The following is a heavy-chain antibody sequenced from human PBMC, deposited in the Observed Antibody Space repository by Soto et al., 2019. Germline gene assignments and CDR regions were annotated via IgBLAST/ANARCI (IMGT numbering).Heavy chain of an antibody. V-gene: IGHV1-69*01. CDR2: IIPSFGTA. CDR1: GGTFSSYA. CDR3: AIPKEAAAGDTLDY. D-gene: IGHD6-13*01. J-gene: IGHJ4*02. Sequence: QVQLVQSGAEVKKPGSSVKVSCKASGGTFSSYAISWVRQAPGQGLEWMGGIIPSFGTANYAQKVQGRVTITADEDTSTAYTELSSLRSEDTAVYYCAIPKEAAAGDTLDYWGQGTLVTVSS.